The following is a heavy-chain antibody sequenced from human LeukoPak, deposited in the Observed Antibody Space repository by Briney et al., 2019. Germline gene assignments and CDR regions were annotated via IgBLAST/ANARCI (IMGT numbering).Heavy chain of an antibody. V-gene: IGHV3-53*01. J-gene: IGHJ6*03. CDR3: ARVNRLTGTHYYYMDV. Sequence: GSLRLSCAVSGLSSNYVSWVRQAPGKGLEWVSVIYGDGTTHYADSVKGRFTISRDSSKNTLYLQMTSLRDEDTAVFYCARVNRLTGTHYYYMDVWGKGTTVTVSS. CDR1: GLSSNY. CDR2: IYGDGTT. D-gene: IGHD1-20*01.